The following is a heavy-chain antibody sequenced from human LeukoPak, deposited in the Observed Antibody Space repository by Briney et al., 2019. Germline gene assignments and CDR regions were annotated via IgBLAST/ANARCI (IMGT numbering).Heavy chain of an antibody. CDR2: ISSSGSTI. J-gene: IGHJ2*01. V-gene: IGHV3-48*03. CDR3: ARDSRYDSSGYYYWYFDL. Sequence: GGSLRLSCAASGFTFSSYEMNWVREAPGKGLEWVSYISSSGSTIYYADSVKGRFTISRDNAKNSLYLQMNSLRAEDTAVYYCARDSRYDSSGYYYWYFDLWGRGTLVTVSS. D-gene: IGHD3-22*01. CDR1: GFTFSSYE.